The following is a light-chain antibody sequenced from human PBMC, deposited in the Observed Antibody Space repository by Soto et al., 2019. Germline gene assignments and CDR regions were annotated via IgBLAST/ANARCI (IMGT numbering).Light chain of an antibody. Sequence: EIVVTQSPLSLPVILGESASISCRSSQSLLHSNGFNYLDWYLQRPGQSPQLLIYMASSRASGGPDRFSGSGSGTDFTLTITRVEAEDVGIYYCMQAVQTTWSFGQGTKVEIK. V-gene: IGKV2-28*01. CDR2: MAS. CDR3: MQAVQTTWS. CDR1: QSLLHSNGFNY. J-gene: IGKJ1*01.